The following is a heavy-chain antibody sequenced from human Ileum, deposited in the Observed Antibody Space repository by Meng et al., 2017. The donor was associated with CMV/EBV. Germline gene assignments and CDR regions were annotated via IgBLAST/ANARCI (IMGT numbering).Heavy chain of an antibody. CDR3: ARYYFDTSGPSNWFDS. V-gene: IGHV4-31*03. J-gene: IGHJ5*01. Sequence: SETLSLTSSVSGGPTTCGVYYWGWIRQHPGKGLEWIGYMHYSGTTYHNPSLKSRVTISIDTSKNQFSLKLSSVTAADTAVYYCARYYFDTSGPSNWFDSWGQETLVTVSS. CDR1: GGPTTCGVYY. D-gene: IGHD3-22*01. CDR2: MHYSGTT.